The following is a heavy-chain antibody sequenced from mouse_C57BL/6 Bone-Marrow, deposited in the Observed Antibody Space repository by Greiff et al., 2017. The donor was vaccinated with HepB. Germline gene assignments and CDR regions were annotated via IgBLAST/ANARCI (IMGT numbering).Heavy chain of an antibody. Sequence: VQLQQSGAELVRPGASVKLSCTASGFNIKEDYMHWVKQRPEQGLEWIGWIDPENGDTEYASKFQGKATITADTSSNTAYLQLSSLTSEDTAVYYCTTWSSYAMDYWGQGTSVTVSS. CDR2: IDPENGDT. CDR1: GFNIKEDY. CDR3: TTWSSYAMDY. J-gene: IGHJ4*01. V-gene: IGHV14-4*01. D-gene: IGHD1-1*01.